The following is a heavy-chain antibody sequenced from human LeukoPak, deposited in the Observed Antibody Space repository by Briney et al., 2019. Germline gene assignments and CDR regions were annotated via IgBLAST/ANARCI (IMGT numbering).Heavy chain of an antibody. CDR1: GYTFTSYG. J-gene: IGHJ4*02. V-gene: IGHV1-18*01. D-gene: IGHD3-10*01. CDR2: ISAYNGNT. Sequence: ASVKVSCEASGYTFTSYGISWVRQAPGQGLEWMGWISAYNGNTNYAQKLQGRVTMTTDTSTSTAYMELRSLRSDDTAVYYCARDGRYYYGSGSTPPGYWGQGTLVTVSS. CDR3: ARDGRYYYGSGSTPPGY.